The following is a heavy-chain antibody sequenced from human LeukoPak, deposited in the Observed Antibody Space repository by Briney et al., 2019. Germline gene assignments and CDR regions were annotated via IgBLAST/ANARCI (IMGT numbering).Heavy chain of an antibody. Sequence: GGSLRLSCAASGFTFSSYGMHWVRQAPGKGLEWVAVISYDGSNKYYADSVKGRFTISRDNSKNTLYLQMNSLRAEDTAVYYCARAYGGDYGTVDYWGQGTLVTVSS. CDR3: ARAYGGDYGTVDY. CDR1: GFTFSSYG. V-gene: IGHV3-30*03. D-gene: IGHD4-17*01. CDR2: ISYDGSNK. J-gene: IGHJ4*02.